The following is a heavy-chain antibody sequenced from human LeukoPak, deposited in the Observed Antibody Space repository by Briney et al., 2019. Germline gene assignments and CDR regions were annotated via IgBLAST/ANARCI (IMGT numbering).Heavy chain of an antibody. Sequence: PSETLSLTCGVSGGSISSTNWWTWVRQPPGEGLEWIVEVHLSGRTNYNPSLESPVTMSVDMSENHISLKLTSVTAADTAVYYCAREGGPYRPLDYSGQGTLVTVSS. CDR1: GGSISSTNW. CDR3: AREGGPYRPLDY. CDR2: VHLSGRT. J-gene: IGHJ4*02. V-gene: IGHV4-4*02.